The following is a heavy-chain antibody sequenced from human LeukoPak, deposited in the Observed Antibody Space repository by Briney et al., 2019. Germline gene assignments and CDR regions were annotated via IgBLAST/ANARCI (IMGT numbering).Heavy chain of an antibody. CDR2: IYPDDPDP. Sequence: KGSGYSFAKYWIXWVRQRPGKGXEXXGIIYPDDPDPIYSPSFRGQVTISVDRSINTAYLQWRSLKASDTAMYFCVRVAKVLPNYYFYYLDVWGLGTTVTVSS. CDR3: VRVAKVLPNYYFYYLDV. CDR1: GYSFAKYW. J-gene: IGHJ6*03. V-gene: IGHV5-51*01. D-gene: IGHD5-24*01.